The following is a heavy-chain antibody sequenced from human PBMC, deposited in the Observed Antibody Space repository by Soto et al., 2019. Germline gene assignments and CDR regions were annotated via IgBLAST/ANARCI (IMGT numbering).Heavy chain of an antibody. Sequence: GGSLRLSCAASGFTFSSYSMNWVRQAPGKGLEWVSSISSSSSYIYYADSVRGRFTISRDNAKNSLYLQMNSLRAEDTAVYYCARLEPHRLSAFDIWGQGTMVTVSS. CDR1: GFTFSSYS. CDR2: ISSSSSYI. J-gene: IGHJ3*02. CDR3: ARLEPHRLSAFDI. D-gene: IGHD1-1*01. V-gene: IGHV3-21*01.